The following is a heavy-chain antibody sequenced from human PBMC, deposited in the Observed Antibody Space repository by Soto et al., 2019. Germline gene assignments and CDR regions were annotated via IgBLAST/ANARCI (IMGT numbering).Heavy chain of an antibody. Sequence: EVQLVESGGGLVQPGGSLRLSCAVSGFTFSSYSMNWVRQAPGKGLEWVSYISSSSSTIYYADSVKGRFTISRDNAKNSLYLQMNSLRDEDTAVYYCARDRCGGDCYPPDAFDIWGQGTMVTVSS. J-gene: IGHJ3*02. CDR3: ARDRCGGDCYPPDAFDI. CDR2: ISSSSSTI. D-gene: IGHD2-21*02. V-gene: IGHV3-48*02. CDR1: GFTFSSYS.